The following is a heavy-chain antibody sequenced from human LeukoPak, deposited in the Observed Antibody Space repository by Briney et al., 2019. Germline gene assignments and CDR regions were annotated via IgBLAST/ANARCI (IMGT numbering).Heavy chain of an antibody. Sequence: PSETLSLTCTVSRGSIKNSSYFWGWIRQPPGKGLEWIGSIYYSGSTYYNSSLKSRVTIYIDTSKNQFSLKLNSVTAADTAVYYCATEDVVVPTAAQRPLDYWGQGTLVTVSS. CDR1: RGSIKNSSYF. CDR3: ATEDVVVPTAAQRPLDY. CDR2: IYYSGST. J-gene: IGHJ4*02. V-gene: IGHV4-39*02. D-gene: IGHD2-2*01.